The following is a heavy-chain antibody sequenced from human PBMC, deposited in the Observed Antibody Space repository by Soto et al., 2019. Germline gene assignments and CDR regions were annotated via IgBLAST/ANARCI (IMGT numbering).Heavy chain of an antibody. D-gene: IGHD6-19*01. J-gene: IGHJ4*02. CDR2: SDFSGRLT. CDR1: GFTSS. Sequence: EVQILESGGALIQPGGSLRLSCAASGFTSSMTWVRQAPGKGLEWVSASDFSGRLTYYADSVKGRFTIFRDTSVNTLFLQMNSLRTEDTAVYYCANMLVGQWLVPGGYWGPGTLVTVSS. CDR3: ANMLVGQWLVPGGY. V-gene: IGHV3-23*01.